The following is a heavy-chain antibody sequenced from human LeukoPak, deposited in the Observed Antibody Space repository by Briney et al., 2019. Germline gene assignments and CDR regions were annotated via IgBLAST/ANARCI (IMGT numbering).Heavy chain of an antibody. D-gene: IGHD6-13*01. Sequence: GRSLRLSCAASGFTLSSFTMHWVRHNPGKGQEWVAVISYDESQKWYADSVKGRFTNSRDISKNTLYLEMDSLRGEDTAVYYCARAYDSSWHNFDYWGQGSLVTVSS. CDR3: ARAYDSSWHNFDY. J-gene: IGHJ4*02. V-gene: IGHV3-30-3*01. CDR2: ISYDESQK. CDR1: GFTLSSFT.